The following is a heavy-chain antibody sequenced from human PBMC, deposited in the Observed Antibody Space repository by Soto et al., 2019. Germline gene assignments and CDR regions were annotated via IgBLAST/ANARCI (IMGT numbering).Heavy chain of an antibody. CDR2: ISPYSGYT. V-gene: IGHV1-18*01. D-gene: IGHD2-2*01. J-gene: IGHJ4*01. Sequence: QVQLVQSGAEVKKPGASVKVSCKGLGYNFIKYGINWVRQAPGQGVEWMGCISPYSGYTHSAQKFQGRPTLTTDTAATTADMELRSLRSADTALYYCPREAIVVITAVKPSHFDSRGHGTLVTVSS. CDR3: PREAIVVITAVKPSHFDS. CDR1: GYNFIKYG.